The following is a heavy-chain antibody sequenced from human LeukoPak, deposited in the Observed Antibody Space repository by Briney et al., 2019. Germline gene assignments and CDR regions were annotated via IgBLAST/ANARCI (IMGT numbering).Heavy chain of an antibody. V-gene: IGHV4-4*02. D-gene: IGHD3-3*01. Sequence: SETLSLTCSVSAGSISSSSWWSWVRQSPVKGLEWIGEIYLYGTTNYNPSLKSRVTISVDTSKNQFSLRLSSVTAADTAVYYCAKDGTVTIFGVVTPLNWFDPWGQGTLVTVSS. CDR1: AGSISSSSW. J-gene: IGHJ5*02. CDR3: AKDGTVTIFGVVTPLNWFDP. CDR2: IYLYGTT.